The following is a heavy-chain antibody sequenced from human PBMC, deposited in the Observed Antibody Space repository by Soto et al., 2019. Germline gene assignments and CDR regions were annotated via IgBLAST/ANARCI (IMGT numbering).Heavy chain of an antibody. CDR2: IIPIFGTA. J-gene: IGHJ5*02. D-gene: IGHD1-26*01. CDR3: ARAHSHMQWELEGA. Sequence: QVQLVQSGAEVKKPGSSVKVSCKASGGTFSSYAISWVRQAPGQGLEWMGGIIPIFGTANYAQKFQGRVTITADESTSTAYMGLSSLRSEDTAVYYCARAHSHMQWELEGAWGQGTLVTVSS. CDR1: GGTFSSYA. V-gene: IGHV1-69*12.